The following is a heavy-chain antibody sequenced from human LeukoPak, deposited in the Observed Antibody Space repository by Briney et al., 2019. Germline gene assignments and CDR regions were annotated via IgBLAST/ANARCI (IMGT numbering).Heavy chain of an antibody. J-gene: IGHJ4*02. CDR2: IYYSGST. D-gene: IGHD3-9*01. CDR1: GGSISSSSYY. CDR3: ARHGEGYDILTGYYDPFDY. Sequence: SETLSLTCTVSGGSISSSSYYWGWIRQPPGKGLEWIGSIYYSGSTYYNPSLKSRVTISVDTSKNQFSPKLSSVTAADTAVYYCARHGEGYDILTGYYDPFDYWGQGTLVTVSS. V-gene: IGHV4-39*01.